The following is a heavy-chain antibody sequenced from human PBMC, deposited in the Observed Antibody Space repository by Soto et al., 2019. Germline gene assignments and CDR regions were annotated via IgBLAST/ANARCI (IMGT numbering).Heavy chain of an antibody. CDR1: GFTFDDYT. D-gene: IGHD3-22*01. J-gene: IGHJ3*02. V-gene: IGHV3-43*01. CDR3: AKDLSFMDYDSSGYHDAFDI. Sequence: PGGSLRLSCAASGFTFDDYTMHWVRQAPGKGLEWVSLISWDGGSTYYADSVKGRFTISRDNSKNSLYLQMNSLRTEDTALYYCAKDLSFMDYDSSGYHDAFDIWGQGTMVTVSS. CDR2: ISWDGGST.